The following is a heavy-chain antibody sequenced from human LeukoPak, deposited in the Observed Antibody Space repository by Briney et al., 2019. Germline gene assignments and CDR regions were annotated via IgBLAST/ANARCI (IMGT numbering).Heavy chain of an antibody. D-gene: IGHD3-10*01. J-gene: IGHJ4*02. CDR3: ARDRYGSGSYYNAFDY. Sequence: GGSLRLSCAASGFTVSSYSMNWVRQAPGKGLEWVSSISSSSSYIYYADSVKGRFTISRDNAKNSLYLQMNSLRAEDAAVYYCARDRYGSGSYYNAFDYWGQGTLVTVSS. CDR1: GFTVSSYS. V-gene: IGHV3-21*01. CDR2: ISSSSSYI.